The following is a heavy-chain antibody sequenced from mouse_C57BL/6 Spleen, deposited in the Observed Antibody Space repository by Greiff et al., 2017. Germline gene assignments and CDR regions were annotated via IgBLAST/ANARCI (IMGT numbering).Heavy chain of an antibody. CDR1: GYTFTSYW. D-gene: IGHD2-1*01. Sequence: QVQLKQPGAELVMPGASVKLSCKASGYTFTSYWMHWVKQRPGQGLEWIGEIDPSDSYTNYNQKFKGKSTLTVDKSSSTAYMQLSSLSSEDSAVYYCARSLYGNTVHDLDDGGQGSTLTV. V-gene: IGHV1-69*01. J-gene: IGHJ2*01. CDR2: IDPSDSYT. CDR3: ARSLYGNTVHDLDD.